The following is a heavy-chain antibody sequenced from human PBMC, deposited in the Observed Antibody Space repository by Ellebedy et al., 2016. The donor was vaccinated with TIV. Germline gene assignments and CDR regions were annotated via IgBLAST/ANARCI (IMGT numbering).Heavy chain of an antibody. Sequence: ASVKVSCKASGYTFTSYYMHWVRQAPGQGLEWMGIINPSGGSTSYAQKFQGRVTMTRDTSTSTVYMELSSLRSDDTAVYYCARDVVSEDSSGYYLDYWGQGTLVTVSS. D-gene: IGHD3-22*01. V-gene: IGHV1-46*01. CDR3: ARDVVSEDSSGYYLDY. CDR1: GYTFTSYY. CDR2: INPSGGST. J-gene: IGHJ4*02.